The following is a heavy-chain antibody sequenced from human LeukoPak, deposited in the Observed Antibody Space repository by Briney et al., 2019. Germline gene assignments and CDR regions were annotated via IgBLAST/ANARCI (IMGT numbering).Heavy chain of an antibody. J-gene: IGHJ4*02. V-gene: IGHV3-21*01. CDR1: GFTFSSYS. D-gene: IGHD3-22*01. Sequence: GSLRLSCAASGFTFSSYSMNWVRQAPGKGLEWVSSISSSSSYIYYADSVKGRFTISRDNAKNSLYLQMNSLRAEDTAVYYCASPHHYYDSSVDYWGREPWSPSPQ. CDR3: ASPHHYYDSSVDY. CDR2: ISSSSSYI.